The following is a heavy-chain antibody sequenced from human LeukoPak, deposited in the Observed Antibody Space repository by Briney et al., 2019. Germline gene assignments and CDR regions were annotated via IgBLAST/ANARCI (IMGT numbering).Heavy chain of an antibody. D-gene: IGHD1-7*01. J-gene: IGHJ6*02. Sequence: ESLKISCKGSGYRFTDYWIGWVRQMPGKGLEWMGIIYPGDSDTRYSPSFQGQVTISADKSINTAHLQWSSLKASDTAMYYCARGAAGTTPDYYYFGLDVWGQGTTVRVSS. CDR1: GYRFTDYW. V-gene: IGHV5-51*01. CDR2: IYPGDSDT. CDR3: ARGAAGTTPDYYYFGLDV.